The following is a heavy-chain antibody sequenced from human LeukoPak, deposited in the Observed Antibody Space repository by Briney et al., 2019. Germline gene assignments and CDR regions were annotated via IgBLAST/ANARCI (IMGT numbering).Heavy chain of an antibody. J-gene: IGHJ4*02. D-gene: IGHD1-26*01. CDR2: IHSSGST. Sequence: SETLSLTCTVSGASISGSGYYWGWIRQPPGKGLEWIGSIHSSGSTYYNASLQSRVTISIETSKNQISLRLNSVTAADTAMYYCAKSGGYGLIDYWGQGTLVTVSS. V-gene: IGHV4-39*01. CDR3: AKSGGYGLIDY. CDR1: GASISGSGYY.